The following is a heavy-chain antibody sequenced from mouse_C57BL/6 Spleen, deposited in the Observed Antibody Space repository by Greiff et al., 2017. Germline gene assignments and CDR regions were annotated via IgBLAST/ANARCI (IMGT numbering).Heavy chain of an antibody. CDR1: GYTFTGYW. D-gene: IGHD3-2*02. CDR2: ILPGSGST. CDR3: ESGTAQATAGFAY. J-gene: IGHJ3*01. V-gene: IGHV1-9*01. Sequence: QVQLQQSGAELMKPGASVKLSCKATGYTFTGYWIDWVQQRPGHGLEWIGEILPGSGSTNYNEKFKGQATFTADTSSNTAYMQLSSLTTEDSAIXVCESGTAQATAGFAYWGQGTLVTVSA.